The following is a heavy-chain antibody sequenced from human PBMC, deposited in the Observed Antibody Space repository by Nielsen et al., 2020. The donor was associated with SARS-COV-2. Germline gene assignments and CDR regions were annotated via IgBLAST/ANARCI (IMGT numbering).Heavy chain of an antibody. CDR2: IKPDGSEK. D-gene: IGHD2-2*01. CDR1: GFTFSSLW. CDR3: ARDRVPAAHSDFDY. J-gene: IGHJ4*02. V-gene: IGHV3-7*01. Sequence: GESLKISCAASGFTFSSLWMSWVRQVPGEGLEWVADIKPDGSEKFYVDSVKGRFTISRDNAKNSLYLQMNSLRAEDTAVYYCARDRVPAAHSDFDYWGQGTLVTVSS.